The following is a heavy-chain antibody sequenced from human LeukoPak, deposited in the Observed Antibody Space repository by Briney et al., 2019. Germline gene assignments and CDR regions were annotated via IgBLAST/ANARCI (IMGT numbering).Heavy chain of an antibody. CDR1: GFTFSSYG. V-gene: IGHV3-33*01. CDR3: GRSSHRLTVTTNYFYY. J-gene: IGHJ4*02. CDR2: IWYDGSNK. D-gene: IGHD4-17*01. Sequence: GRSLRLSCAASGFTFSSYGMHWVRQAPGKGLEWVAVIWYDGSNKYYADSVKGRFTISRDNSKNTLYLQMNSLRAEDTAVYYLGRSSHRLTVTTNYFYYWGQGTLVTGSS.